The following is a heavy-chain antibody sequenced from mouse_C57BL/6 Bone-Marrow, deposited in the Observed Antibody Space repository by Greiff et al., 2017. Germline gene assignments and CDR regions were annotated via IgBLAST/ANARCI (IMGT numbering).Heavy chain of an antibody. J-gene: IGHJ1*03. CDR3: ARGNDEWYFDV. CDR2: IDPSDSYT. CDR1: GYTFTSYW. Sequence: QVQLQQPGAELVMPGASVKLSCKASGYTFTSYWMHWVKQRPGQGLEWIGEIDPSDSYTNYNQKFKGKSTLTVDKSSSTAYMQLSSLTSEDSAVYYCARGNDEWYFDVWGTGTTVTVSS. D-gene: IGHD2-2*01. V-gene: IGHV1-69*01.